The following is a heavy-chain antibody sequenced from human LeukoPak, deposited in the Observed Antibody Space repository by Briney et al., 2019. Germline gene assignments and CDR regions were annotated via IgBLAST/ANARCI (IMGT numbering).Heavy chain of an antibody. J-gene: IGHJ4*02. D-gene: IGHD2-2*01. V-gene: IGHV1-69*13. CDR1: GYTFTDYY. Sequence: SVKVSCKASGYTFTDYYMHWVRQAPGQGLEWMGWINPIFGTANYAQKFQGRVTITADESTSTAYMELSSLRSEDTAVYFCARDGPTAAPFDYWGQGTLVTVSS. CDR3: ARDGPTAAPFDY. CDR2: INPIFGTA.